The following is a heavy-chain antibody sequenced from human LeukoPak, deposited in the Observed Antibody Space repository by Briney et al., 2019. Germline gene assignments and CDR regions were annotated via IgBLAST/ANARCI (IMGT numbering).Heavy chain of an antibody. CDR1: GFTFSSYA. J-gene: IGHJ4*02. V-gene: IGHV3-23*01. Sequence: GGSLRLSCAASGFTFSSYAMSWVRQAPGKGMKWVSAISGSGGSTYYADSVKGRFTISRDNSKNTLYLQMNSLRAEDTAVYYCAKLWGITMIGISDYWGQGTLVNVSS. CDR3: AKLWGITMIGISDY. CDR2: ISGSGGST. D-gene: IGHD3-22*01.